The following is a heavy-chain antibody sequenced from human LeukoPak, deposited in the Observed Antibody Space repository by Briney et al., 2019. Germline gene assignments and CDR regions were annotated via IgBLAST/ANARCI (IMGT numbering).Heavy chain of an antibody. CDR1: GFTFSTYV. D-gene: IGHD6-19*01. CDR2: ISGRGDDT. J-gene: IGHJ3*02. CDR3: AKGDTGYSSGLDAFDI. V-gene: IGHV3-23*01. Sequence: GGSLRLSCAASGFTFSTYVMTWVRQAPGKGLEWLSSISGRGDDTDYADSVKGRFTISRDNSKNTLYLQMNSLRAEDTAIYYCAKGDTGYSSGLDAFDIWGQGTMVTVSS.